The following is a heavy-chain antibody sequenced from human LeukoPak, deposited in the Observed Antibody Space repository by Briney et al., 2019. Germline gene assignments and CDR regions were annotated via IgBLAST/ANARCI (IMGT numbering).Heavy chain of an antibody. J-gene: IGHJ4*02. CDR3: TRLLHASYHFFYT. CDR1: GFTLSNDY. Sequence: GGSLRLSCAVSGFTLSNDYMSWVRQAPGKGLEWVSVIYGCGDTYYATTVSGRFIVSRDNLENTLFLQMDSLRPEETRVYYCTRLLHASYHFFYTWGERTLVSVS. V-gene: IGHV3-53*01. CDR2: IYGCGDT.